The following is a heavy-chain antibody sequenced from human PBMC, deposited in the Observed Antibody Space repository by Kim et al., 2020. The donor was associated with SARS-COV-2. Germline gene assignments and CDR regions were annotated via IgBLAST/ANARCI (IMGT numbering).Heavy chain of an antibody. CDR1: GFTFSSYG. Sequence: GGSLRLSCAASGFTFSSYGMHWVRQAPGKGLEWVAVIWYDGSNKYYADSVKGRFTISRDNSKNTLYLQMNSLRAEDTAVYYCARDRVNWNDRYGMDVWGQGTTVTVSS. V-gene: IGHV3-33*01. CDR2: IWYDGSNK. J-gene: IGHJ6*02. D-gene: IGHD1-1*01. CDR3: ARDRVNWNDRYGMDV.